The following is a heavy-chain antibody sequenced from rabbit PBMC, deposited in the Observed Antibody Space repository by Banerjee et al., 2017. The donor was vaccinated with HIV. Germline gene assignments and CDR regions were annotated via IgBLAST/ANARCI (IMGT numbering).Heavy chain of an antibody. CDR1: GFTLSSSYY. Sequence: QEQLEESGGGLVQPEGSLALTCKASGFTLSSSYYMCWFRQAPGKGPEWIACIYAGSSGNTYYASWAKGRFTISKTSSTTVTLQMTSLTDADTATCFCGRDRGVGYDLNLWGPGTLVTVS. CDR2: IYAGSSGNT. J-gene: IGHJ4*01. CDR3: GRDRGVGYDLNL. V-gene: IGHV1S45*01. D-gene: IGHD6-1*01.